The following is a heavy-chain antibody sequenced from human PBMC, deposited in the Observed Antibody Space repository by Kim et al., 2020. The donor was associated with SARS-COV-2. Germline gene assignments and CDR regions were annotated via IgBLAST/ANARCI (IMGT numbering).Heavy chain of an antibody. V-gene: IGHV4-34*01. CDR1: GGSFSGYY. Sequence: SETLSLTCAVYGGSFSGYYWSWIRQPPGKGLEWIGEINHSGSTNYNPSLKSRVTISVDTSKNQFSLKLSTVTAADTAVYYCARFARYCSSTSCYVSYYYYYGMDVWGPGTTVTVSS. D-gene: IGHD2-2*01. CDR2: INHSGST. CDR3: ARFARYCSSTSCYVSYYYYYGMDV. J-gene: IGHJ6*02.